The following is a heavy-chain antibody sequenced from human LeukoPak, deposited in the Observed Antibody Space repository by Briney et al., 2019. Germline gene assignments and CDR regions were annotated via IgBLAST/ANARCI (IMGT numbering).Heavy chain of an antibody. CDR3: ARDLGHGDYVGY. Sequence: SETLSLTCTVSGYSISSGYYWGWIRQPPGKGLEWIGSIYHSGSTYYNPSLKSRVTISVDTSKNQFSLKLSSVTAADTAVYYCARDLGHGDYVGYWGQGTLVTVSS. V-gene: IGHV4-38-2*02. CDR1: GYSISSGYY. J-gene: IGHJ4*02. D-gene: IGHD4-17*01. CDR2: IYHSGST.